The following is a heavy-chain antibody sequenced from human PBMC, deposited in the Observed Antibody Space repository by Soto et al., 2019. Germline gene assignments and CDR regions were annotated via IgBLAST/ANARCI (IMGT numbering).Heavy chain of an antibody. CDR3: ARGKRRITIFGVVIAPSLGANWFDP. J-gene: IGHJ5*02. CDR2: INHSGST. V-gene: IGHV4-34*01. CDR1: SGSFSVYY. D-gene: IGHD3-3*01. Sequence: SETLSLTCAVYSGSFSVYYWSWIRQPPGKGLEWVGEINHSGSTNYNPSLKSRVTISVDTSKNQFSLKLSSVTAADTAVYYCARGKRRITIFGVVIAPSLGANWFDPWGQGTLVTVSS.